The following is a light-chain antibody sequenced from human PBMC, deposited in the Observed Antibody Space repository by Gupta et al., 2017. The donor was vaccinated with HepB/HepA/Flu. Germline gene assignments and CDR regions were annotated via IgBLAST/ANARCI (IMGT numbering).Light chain of an antibody. CDR3: QSYDGSLSGSKV. CDR1: SSNIGAGYD. J-gene: IGLJ2*01. V-gene: IGLV1-40*01. Sequence: VTISCTGSSSNIGAGYDVHWYQQLPGTAPKLLIYGNSNRPSGVPDRFSGSKSGTSASLAITGLQAEDEADYYCQSYDGSLSGSKVFGGGTKLTVL. CDR2: GNS.